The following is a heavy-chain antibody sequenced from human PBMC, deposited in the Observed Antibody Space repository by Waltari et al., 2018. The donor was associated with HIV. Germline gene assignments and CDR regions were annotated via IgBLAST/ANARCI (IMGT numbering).Heavy chain of an antibody. J-gene: IGHJ3*02. V-gene: IGHV1-69*01. CDR2: ISPIFGTS. D-gene: IGHD6-19*01. CDR3: SRMNEVAVAGTGFDAFDI. CDR1: GGTFSSYA. Sequence: QVQLVQSGAEVKKPGSSVKVSCKASGGTFSSYAISWVRQAPGQGLDWLGGISPIFGTSIYAHNFQGRVTITADESTSTAYMELSSLRSEDTAVYYCSRMNEVAVAGTGFDAFDIWGQGTKVTVSS.